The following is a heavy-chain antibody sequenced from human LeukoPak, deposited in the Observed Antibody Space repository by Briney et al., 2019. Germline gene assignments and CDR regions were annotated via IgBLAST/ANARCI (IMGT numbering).Heavy chain of an antibody. D-gene: IGHD3-9*01. CDR3: ARDGVGGGIYYDILTGFAQTSYYYYMDV. CDR1: GYTFTSYY. V-gene: IGHV1-46*01. J-gene: IGHJ6*03. Sequence: GASVKVSCKASGYTFTSYYMHWVRQAPGQRLERMGIINPSGGSTSYAQKFQGRVTMTRDTSTSTVYMELSSLRSEDTAVYYCARDGVGGGIYYDILTGFAQTSYYYYMDVWGKGTTVTISS. CDR2: INPSGGST.